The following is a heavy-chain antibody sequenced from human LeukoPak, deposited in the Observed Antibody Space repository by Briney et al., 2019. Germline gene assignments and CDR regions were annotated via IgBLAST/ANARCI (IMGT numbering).Heavy chain of an antibody. D-gene: IGHD6-19*01. CDR1: GFTFSSYW. Sequence: GGSLRLSCAASGFTFSSYWMSWVRQAPGKGLEWVANIKQDGSEKYYVDSVKGRFTISRDNAKNSLYLQMNSLRAEDTAVYYCARDLLGSSGWSNWFVPWGQGTLVTVSS. CDR2: IKQDGSEK. CDR3: ARDLLGSSGWSNWFVP. V-gene: IGHV3-7*01. J-gene: IGHJ5*02.